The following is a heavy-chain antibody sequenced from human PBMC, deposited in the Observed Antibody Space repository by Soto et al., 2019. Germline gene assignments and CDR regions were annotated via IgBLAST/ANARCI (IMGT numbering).Heavy chain of an antibody. Sequence: SETLSLTCNVSGGSISSGGYYWTWIRQHPGKGLEWIGNIHHSGSTFYNPSLKSRVSISVATSKNQFSLKLSSVTAADTALYYCATQGFGVLHGLVDVWGQGTTATVS. CDR2: IHHSGST. D-gene: IGHD3-10*01. CDR1: GGSISSGGYY. CDR3: ATQGFGVLHGLVDV. J-gene: IGHJ6*02. V-gene: IGHV4-31*03.